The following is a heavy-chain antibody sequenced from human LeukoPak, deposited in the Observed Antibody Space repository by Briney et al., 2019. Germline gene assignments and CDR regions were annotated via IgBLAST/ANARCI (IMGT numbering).Heavy chain of an antibody. J-gene: IGHJ6*03. Sequence: GGSLRLSCAASGFTFSSYAMHWVRQAPGKGLEWVAVISYDGSNKYYADSVKGRFTISRDNSKNTLYLQMNSLRAEDTAVYYCAKANYYYDSSGYIHYMDVWGKGTTVTVSS. CDR3: AKANYYYDSSGYIHYMDV. D-gene: IGHD3-22*01. CDR2: ISYDGSNK. CDR1: GFTFSSYA. V-gene: IGHV3-30*04.